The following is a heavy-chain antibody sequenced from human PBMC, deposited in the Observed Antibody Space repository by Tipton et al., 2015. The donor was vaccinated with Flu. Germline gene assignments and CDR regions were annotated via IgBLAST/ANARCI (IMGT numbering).Heavy chain of an antibody. CDR3: ASAISYYDVWSGYPPFDS. D-gene: IGHD3-3*01. V-gene: IGHV4-59*01. J-gene: IGHJ4*02. Sequence: TLSLTCTVSGGSISSYYWRWIRQPPGKGLEWIGYIYYSGSTNYNPSLKSRVTISVDTSKNQFSLKLSSVTAADTAVYYCASAISYYDVWSGYPPFDSRGQGTLVTVSS. CDR2: IYYSGST. CDR1: GGSISSYY.